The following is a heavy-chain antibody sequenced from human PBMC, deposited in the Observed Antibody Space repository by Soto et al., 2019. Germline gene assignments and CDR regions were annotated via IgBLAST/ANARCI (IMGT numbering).Heavy chain of an antibody. CDR1: GFTISNYG. J-gene: IGHJ6*02. CDR2: ISYDGTIT. V-gene: IGHV3-30-3*01. D-gene: IGHD2-2*01. Sequence: PGGSLRLSCAASGFTISNYGMHWVRQAPGKGLEWVAVISYDGTITYYADSVKGRFTISRDNSKNTLYLQMNSLRTEDTAVYYCATTRVGPCSSSICFSGIFDGMDVWGQATTVTVSS. CDR3: ATTRVGPCSSSICFSGIFDGMDV.